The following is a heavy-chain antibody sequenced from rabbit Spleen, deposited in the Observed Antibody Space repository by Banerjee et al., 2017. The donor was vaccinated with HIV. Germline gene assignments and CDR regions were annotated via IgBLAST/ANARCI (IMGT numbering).Heavy chain of an antibody. CDR3: ARNYVNTFDP. Sequence: LEESGGGLVKPGGTLTLTCTVSGFSFSSNWICWVRQAPGKGLEWLACIDTSNGDTDYANWPKGRFTISKASSTTVTLQMTSLTAADTATYFCARNYVNTFDPWGPGTLVTVS. V-gene: IGHV1S45*01. D-gene: IGHD1-1*01. CDR1: GFSFSSNW. CDR2: IDTSNGDT. J-gene: IGHJ2*01.